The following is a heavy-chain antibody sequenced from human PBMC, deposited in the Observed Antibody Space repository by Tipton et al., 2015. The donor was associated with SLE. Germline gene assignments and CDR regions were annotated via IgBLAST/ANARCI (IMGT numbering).Heavy chain of an antibody. CDR3: ARWRPRSGNERWCFDL. Sequence: TLSLTCTVSGDSISRYYWTWIRQPPGKRLEWIGAVYYSGSTSFNPSLRSRLTMSIDTSKTHFSLRLTSVTAADTAVYYCARWRPRSGNERWCFDLWGRGTLVTVSS. CDR1: GDSISRYY. CDR2: VYYSGST. D-gene: IGHD1-1*01. J-gene: IGHJ2*01. V-gene: IGHV4-59*01.